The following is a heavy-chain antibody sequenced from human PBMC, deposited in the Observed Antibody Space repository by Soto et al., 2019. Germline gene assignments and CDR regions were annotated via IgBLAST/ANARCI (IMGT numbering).Heavy chain of an antibody. CDR3: ARLTMAQDAFDI. J-gene: IGHJ3*02. Sequence: ASVKVSCKASGYTFTSYGISWVRQAPGQGLEWMGWISAYNGKTNYAQKLQGRVTMTTDTSTSTAYMELRSLRSDDTAVYYCARLTMAQDAFDIRAQGTMVTGSS. V-gene: IGHV1-18*01. CDR1: GYTFTSYG. CDR2: ISAYNGKT. D-gene: IGHD3-10*01.